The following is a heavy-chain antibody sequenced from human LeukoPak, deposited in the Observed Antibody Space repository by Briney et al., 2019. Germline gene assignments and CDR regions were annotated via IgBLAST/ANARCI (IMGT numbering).Heavy chain of an antibody. Sequence: PGGSLRLSCAASGFTFSSYGMNWVRQAPGKGLEWVSSISSSSSYIYYADSVKGRFTISRDNAKNSLYLQMNSLRAEDTAVYYCGRGMAPGGGGPFDYWGQGTLVTVSS. V-gene: IGHV3-21*01. D-gene: IGHD3-16*01. CDR2: ISSSSSYI. CDR3: GRGMAPGGGGPFDY. J-gene: IGHJ4*02. CDR1: GFTFSSYG.